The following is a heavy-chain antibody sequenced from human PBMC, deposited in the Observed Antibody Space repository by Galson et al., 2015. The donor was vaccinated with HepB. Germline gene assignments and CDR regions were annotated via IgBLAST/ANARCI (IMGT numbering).Heavy chain of an antibody. V-gene: IGHV3-74*01. J-gene: IGHJ4*02. CDR1: GFTFSSYW. D-gene: IGHD2-15*01. Sequence: SLRLSCAASGFTFSSYWMHWVRQAPGKGLVWVSRINSDGSSTSYADSVKGRFTISRDNAKNTLYLQMNSLRAEDTAVYYCARAGVVVVAANRGSFDYWGQGTLVTVSS. CDR2: INSDGSST. CDR3: ARAGVVVVAANRGSFDY.